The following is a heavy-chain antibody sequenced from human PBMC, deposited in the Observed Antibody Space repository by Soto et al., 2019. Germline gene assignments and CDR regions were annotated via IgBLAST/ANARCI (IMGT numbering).Heavy chain of an antibody. CDR3: ARDRRAHYYGSGSYTYYYYYGMDV. V-gene: IGHV1-46*01. D-gene: IGHD3-10*01. J-gene: IGHJ6*02. CDR1: GYTFTSYY. CDR2: INPSGGST. Sequence: QVQLVQSGAEVKKPGASVKVSCKASGYTFTSYYMHWVRQAPGQGLEWMGIINPSGGSTSYAQKFQGRATMTRDTSTSTVYMELSSLRSEDTAVYYCARDRRAHYYGSGSYTYYYYYGMDVWGQGTTVTVSS.